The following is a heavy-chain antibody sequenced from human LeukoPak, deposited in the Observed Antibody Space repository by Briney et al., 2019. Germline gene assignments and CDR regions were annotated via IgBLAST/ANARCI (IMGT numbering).Heavy chain of an antibody. V-gene: IGHV1-8*01. CDR3: ARGRYDSSGYYY. J-gene: IGHJ4*02. D-gene: IGHD3-22*01. CDR1: GYTFTSYD. CDR2: MNPNSGNT. Sequence: GASVKVSCKASGYTFTSYDINWVRQATGRGLEWMGWMNPNSGNTGYAQKFQGRVTMTRNTSISTAYMELSSLRSEDTAVYYCARGRYDSSGYYYWGQGTLVTVSS.